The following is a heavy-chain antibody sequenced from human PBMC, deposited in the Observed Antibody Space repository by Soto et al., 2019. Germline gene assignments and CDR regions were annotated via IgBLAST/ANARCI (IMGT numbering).Heavy chain of an antibody. CDR2: INHSGST. CDR3: ARKRGSYGLRVYYYYGMDV. V-gene: IGHV4-34*01. D-gene: IGHD5-18*01. Sequence: PSETLSLTRAVYCGSFSGYNWSWIRQPPGKGLEWIGEINHSGSTNYNPSLKSRVTISVDTSKNQFSLKLSSVTAADTAVYYCARKRGSYGLRVYYYYGMDVWGQGTTV. J-gene: IGHJ6*02. CDR1: CGSFSGYN.